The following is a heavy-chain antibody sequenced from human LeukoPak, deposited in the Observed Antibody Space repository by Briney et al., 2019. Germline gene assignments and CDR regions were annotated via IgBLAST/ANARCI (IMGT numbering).Heavy chain of an antibody. CDR3: AGYCRSTSCGWFDP. D-gene: IGHD2-2*01. Sequence: GGSLRLSCAASGFTFSSYWMHWVRQAPGKGLEWVAFIRNDGTIKYYADSVKGRFTISRDNFKNTVYLQMNSLRAEDTAVYYCAGYCRSTSCGWFDPWGQGTLVTVSS. CDR2: IRNDGTIK. V-gene: IGHV3-30*02. CDR1: GFTFSSYW. J-gene: IGHJ5*02.